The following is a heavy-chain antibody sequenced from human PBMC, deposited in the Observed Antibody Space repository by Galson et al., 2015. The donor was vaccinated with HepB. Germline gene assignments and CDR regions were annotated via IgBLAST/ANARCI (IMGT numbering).Heavy chain of an antibody. V-gene: IGHV7-4-1*02. Sequence: SVKVSCKASGYTFTSYAMNWVRQAPGQGLEWMGWINTNTGNPTYAQGFTGRFVFSLDTSVSTAYLQISSLKAEDIAVYYCARDHHPITMVRGVIDYWGQGTLVTVSS. D-gene: IGHD3-10*01. CDR1: GYTFTSYA. J-gene: IGHJ4*02. CDR3: ARDHHPITMVRGVIDY. CDR2: INTNTGNP.